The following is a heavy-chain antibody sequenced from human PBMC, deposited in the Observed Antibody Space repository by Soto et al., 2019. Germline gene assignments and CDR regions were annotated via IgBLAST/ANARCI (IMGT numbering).Heavy chain of an antibody. CDR2: IYYSGST. J-gene: IGHJ4*02. V-gene: IGHV4-31*03. CDR1: GGSISSGGYY. Sequence: SETLSLTCTVSGGSISSGGYYWSWIRQHPGKGLEWIGYIYYSGSTYYNPSLKSRVTISVDTSKNQFSLKLSSVTAADTAAYYCASYPTNAQYYDFWSGFERPYYFDYWGQGTLVTVSS. D-gene: IGHD3-3*01. CDR3: ASYPTNAQYYDFWSGFERPYYFDY.